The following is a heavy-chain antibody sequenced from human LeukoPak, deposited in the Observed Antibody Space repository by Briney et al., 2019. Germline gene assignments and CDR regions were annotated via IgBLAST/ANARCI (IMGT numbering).Heavy chain of an antibody. D-gene: IGHD6-13*01. V-gene: IGHV4-59*02. CDR1: GCSVSSYY. J-gene: IGHJ4*02. CDR3: ARGGYSSSWYFDY. CDR2: IHYSGST. Sequence: PSETLSLTCTVSGCSVSSYYWSWIRQPPGKGLEWIGDIHYSGSTNYNPSLKSRVTISVDASKNQFSLKGSSVTAADTAVYYCARGGYSSSWYFDYWGQGSLVTVSS.